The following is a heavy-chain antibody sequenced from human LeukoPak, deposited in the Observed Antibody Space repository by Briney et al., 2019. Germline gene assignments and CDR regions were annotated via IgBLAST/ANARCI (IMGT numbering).Heavy chain of an antibody. Sequence: SETLSLTYTVSGGSIRTTNYYWGWLRQPPGKGLEWIGNIYYSGSTYYNPSLKSRLTISVDTSKNQFSLKLSSVTASDTAVYYCASLPGDYFDSSGFSYYFNYWGQGTLVTVSS. CDR3: ASLPGDYFDSSGFSYYFNY. CDR2: IYYSGST. D-gene: IGHD3-22*01. V-gene: IGHV4-39*01. CDR1: GGSIRTTNYY. J-gene: IGHJ4*02.